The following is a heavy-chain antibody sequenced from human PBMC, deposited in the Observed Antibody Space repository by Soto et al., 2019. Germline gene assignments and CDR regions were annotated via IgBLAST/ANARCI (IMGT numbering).Heavy chain of an antibody. D-gene: IGHD2-2*01. CDR3: AKDGIVVVPAASGDY. Sequence: GGSLRLSCAASGFTFSSYAMSWVRQAPGKGLEWVSAISGSGGSTYYADSVKGRFTISRDNSKNTLYLQMNSLRAEDTAVYYCAKDGIVVVPAASGDYWGQGTLVTAPQ. CDR2: ISGSGGST. V-gene: IGHV3-23*01. J-gene: IGHJ4*02. CDR1: GFTFSSYA.